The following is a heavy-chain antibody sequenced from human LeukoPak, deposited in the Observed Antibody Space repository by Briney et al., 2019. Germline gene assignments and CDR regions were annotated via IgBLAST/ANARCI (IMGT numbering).Heavy chain of an antibody. CDR3: ARDRYYVPDY. CDR2: IHCDGIST. CDR1: GFTFSSYG. Sequence: PGGSLRLSCAASGFTFSSYGMHWVRQAPGKGLVWVSRIHCDGISTTYADSVKGRFTISRDNAKNTLYLKMNSLRAEDTAVYYCARDRYYVPDYWGQGTLVTVSS. J-gene: IGHJ4*02. V-gene: IGHV3-74*03. D-gene: IGHD3-10*02.